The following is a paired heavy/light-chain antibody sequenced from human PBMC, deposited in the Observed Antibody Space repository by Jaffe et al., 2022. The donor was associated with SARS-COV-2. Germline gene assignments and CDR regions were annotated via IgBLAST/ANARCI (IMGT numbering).Light chain of an antibody. J-gene: IGLJ2*01. CDR1: SSNIGAGYN. Sequence: QSVLTQPPSVSGAPGQRVTISCTGSSSNIGAGYNVHWYQQLPGTAPKLLIYGNSIRPSGVPDRFSGSKSGPSASLAITGLQAEDEADYYCQSYDSSLSGHVVFGGGTKLTVL. CDR2: GNS. V-gene: IGLV1-40*01. CDR3: QSYDSSLSGHVV.
Heavy chain of an antibody. Sequence: QITLKESGPTLVKPTQTLTLTCTFSGFSLSTSGVGVGWIRQPPGKALEWLALIYWNDDNRYSPSLNSRLTITKATSKNQVILTMTNMDPVDTATYYCAHAVAAAGVYFDYWGQGTLVTVSS. CDR1: GFSLSTSGVG. J-gene: IGHJ4*02. CDR2: IYWNDDN. CDR3: AHAVAAAGVYFDY. D-gene: IGHD6-13*01. V-gene: IGHV2-5*01.